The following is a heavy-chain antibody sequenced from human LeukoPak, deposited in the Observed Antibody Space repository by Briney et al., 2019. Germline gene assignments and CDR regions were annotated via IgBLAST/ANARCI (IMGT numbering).Heavy chain of an antibody. CDR3: ARGLTRTRVYSYYYMDV. J-gene: IGHJ6*03. Sequence: GASVKVSCKASGYTFSSYNINWVRQATGQGLEWMGWINPNSGNTGYAQKFQGRVTMTRNTSISTAYMELSSLRAEDTALYYCARGLTRTRVYSYYYMDVWGKGSTVTISS. D-gene: IGHD4-17*01. CDR1: GYTFSSYN. CDR2: INPNSGNT. V-gene: IGHV1-8*01.